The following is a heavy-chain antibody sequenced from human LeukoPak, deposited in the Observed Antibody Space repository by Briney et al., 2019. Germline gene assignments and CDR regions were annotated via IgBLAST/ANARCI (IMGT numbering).Heavy chain of an antibody. CDR1: GFIFRNYA. CDR3: AKDLVSPRRVGSSEKLDY. CDR2: ILSGGETP. Sequence: GGSLRLSCAASGFIFRNYAMNWVRQAPGKGLEWVSAILSGGETPSYADSVRGRFTISRDNSKNTLFLEMNSLRAEDTAIYYCAKDLVSPRRVGSSEKLDYWGQGTLVTVFS. J-gene: IGHJ4*02. V-gene: IGHV3-23*01. D-gene: IGHD3-10*01.